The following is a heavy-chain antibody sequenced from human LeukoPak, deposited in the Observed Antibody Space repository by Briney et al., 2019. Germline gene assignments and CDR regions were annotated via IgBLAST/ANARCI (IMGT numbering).Heavy chain of an antibody. D-gene: IGHD2-15*01. CDR3: ARDMSGYCSGGRCYNMGYFDY. V-gene: IGHV3-30-3*01. Sequence: GGSLRLSCVASGFTFNSYAMHWVRQAPGKGLEWVAVISYDGSNKYYADSVKGRFTISRDNSKNTLYLQMNSLRAEDTAVYYCARDMSGYCSGGRCYNMGYFDYWGQGTLVTVSS. CDR1: GFTFNSYA. J-gene: IGHJ4*02. CDR2: ISYDGSNK.